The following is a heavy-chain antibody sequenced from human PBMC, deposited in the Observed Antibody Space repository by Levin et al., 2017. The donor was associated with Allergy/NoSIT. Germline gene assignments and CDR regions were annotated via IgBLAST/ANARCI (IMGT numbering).Heavy chain of an antibody. D-gene: IGHD3-16*01. V-gene: IGHV4-59*01. CDR1: GGSISSYY. J-gene: IGHJ3*02. Sequence: PSETLSLTCTVSGGSISSYYWSWIRQPPGKGLEWIGYIYYSGSTNYNPSLKSRVTISVDTSKNQFSLKLSSVTAADTAVYYCARVGVARWAFDIWGQGTMVTVSS. CDR3: ARVGVARWAFDI. CDR2: IYYSGST.